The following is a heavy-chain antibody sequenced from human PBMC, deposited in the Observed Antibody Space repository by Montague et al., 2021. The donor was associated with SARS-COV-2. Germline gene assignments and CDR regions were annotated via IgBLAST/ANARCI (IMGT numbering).Heavy chain of an antibody. J-gene: IGHJ6*02. D-gene: IGHD3-10*01. V-gene: IGHV6-1*01. CDR2: TYYRSKWYN. CDR3: ARGLWFGELLYSYYYYGMDV. CDR1: GDSVSSNSAA. Sequence: CAISGDSVSSNSAAWNWIRQSPSRGLEWLGRTYYRSKWYNDYAVSVKSRITINPDTSKNQFSLQLNSVTPEDTAVYYCARGLWFGELLYSYYYYGMDVWGQGTTVTVSS.